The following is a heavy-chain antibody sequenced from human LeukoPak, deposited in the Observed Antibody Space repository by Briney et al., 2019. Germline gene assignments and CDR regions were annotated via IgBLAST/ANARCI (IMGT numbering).Heavy chain of an antibody. D-gene: IGHD5-24*01. CDR1: GYTFTSYY. V-gene: IGHV1-46*01. CDR2: INPSGGST. J-gene: IGHJ4*02. Sequence: APVKVSCKASGYTFTSYYMHWVRQAPGQGLEWMGIINPSGGSTSYAQKFQGRVTMTRDTSTSTAYMELSSLRSEDTAVYYCATGRDGYNFDYWGQGTLVTVSS. CDR3: ATGRDGYNFDY.